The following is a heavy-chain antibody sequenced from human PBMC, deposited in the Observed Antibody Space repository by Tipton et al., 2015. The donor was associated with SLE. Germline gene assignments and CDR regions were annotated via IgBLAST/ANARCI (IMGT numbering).Heavy chain of an antibody. CDR3: ARKGNCSGGSCFDY. D-gene: IGHD2-15*01. CDR1: GGSFSGYY. J-gene: IGHJ4*02. V-gene: IGHV4-34*01. Sequence: TLSLTCSVYGGSFSGYYWSWIRHPPGKGLEWIGEINHSGSTNYNPSLKSRVTISVDTSKNQFSLKLSSVTAADTAVYYCARKGNCSGGSCFDYWGQGTLVTVSS. CDR2: INHSGST.